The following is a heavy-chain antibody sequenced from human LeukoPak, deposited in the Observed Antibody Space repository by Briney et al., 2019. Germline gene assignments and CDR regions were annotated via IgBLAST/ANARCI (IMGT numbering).Heavy chain of an antibody. J-gene: IGHJ4*03. CDR1: GFTFSSYE. V-gene: IGHV3-48*03. CDR3: ARERAYYFDY. Sequence: GGSLRLSCAASGFTFSSYEMNWVRQAPGKGLEWVSYISSSGSTIYYADSVKGRFTISRDNAKNSLYLQMNSLRAEDTAVYYCARERAYYFDYWGQGTMVTVSS. CDR2: ISSSGSTI.